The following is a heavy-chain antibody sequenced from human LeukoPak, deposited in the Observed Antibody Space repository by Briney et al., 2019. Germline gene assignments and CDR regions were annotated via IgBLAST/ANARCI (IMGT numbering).Heavy chain of an antibody. CDR1: GFTFSSYA. D-gene: IGHD3-10*01. CDR2: ISGSGGST. V-gene: IGHV3-23*01. Sequence: PGGSLRLSCAASGFTFSSYAMSWVRQAPGKGLEWVSAISGSGGSTYYADSVKGRFTISRDNSKNTLYLQMNSLRAEDTAVYYCAKDLWSGSGSYYLFDYWGQGALVTVSS. CDR3: AKDLWSGSGSYYLFDY. J-gene: IGHJ4*02.